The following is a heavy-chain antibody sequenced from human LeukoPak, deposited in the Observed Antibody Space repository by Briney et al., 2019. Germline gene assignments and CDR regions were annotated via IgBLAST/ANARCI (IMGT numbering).Heavy chain of an antibody. CDR2: ISAYNGNT. Sequence: GASVKVSCKDSGYTFTSYGISWVRQAPGQGLEWMGWISAYNGNTNYAQKLQGRVTMTTDTSTSTAYMELRSLRSDDTAVYYCARVLRLVRGVNNWFDPWGQGTLVTVSS. V-gene: IGHV1-18*01. D-gene: IGHD3-10*01. CDR3: ARVLRLVRGVNNWFDP. J-gene: IGHJ5*02. CDR1: GYTFTSYG.